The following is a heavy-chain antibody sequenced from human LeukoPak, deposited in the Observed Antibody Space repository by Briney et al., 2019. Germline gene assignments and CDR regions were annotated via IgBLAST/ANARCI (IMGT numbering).Heavy chain of an antibody. CDR3: ARRVSDWYFDL. J-gene: IGHJ2*01. Sequence: PSETLSHTCAVYGGSFSRYYWRWIRQPPGKRLEGIGEINHSGSTNYNPSLKSRVTVSVDTSTTQFCLKLSSVTAADTAVYYCARRVSDWYFDLWGRGTLVTVSS. CDR2: INHSGST. V-gene: IGHV4-34*01. CDR1: GGSFSRYY. D-gene: IGHD6-6*01.